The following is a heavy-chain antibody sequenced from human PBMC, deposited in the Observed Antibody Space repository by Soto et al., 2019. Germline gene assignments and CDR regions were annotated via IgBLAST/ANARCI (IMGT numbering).Heavy chain of an antibody. CDR2: ISSSSSTI. D-gene: IGHD3-3*01. V-gene: IGHV3-48*01. CDR3: AREQTRVVINPHPHYYYYMDV. CDR1: GFTFSSYS. J-gene: IGHJ6*03. Sequence: GGSLRLSCAASGFTFSSYSMNWVRQAPGKGLEWVSYISSSSSTIYYADSVKGRFTISRDNAKNSLYLQMNSLRAEDTAVYYCAREQTRVVINPHPHYYYYMDVWGKGTTVTVSS.